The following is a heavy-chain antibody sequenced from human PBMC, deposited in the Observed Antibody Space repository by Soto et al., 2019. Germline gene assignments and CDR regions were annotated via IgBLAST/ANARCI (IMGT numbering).Heavy chain of an antibody. CDR2: TYYRSKWYN. CDR1: GDSVSSNSAA. J-gene: IGHJ4*02. D-gene: IGHD6-13*01. V-gene: IGHV6-1*01. Sequence: SQTLSLTCVISGDSVSSNSAAWNWIRQSPSRGLEWLGRTYYRSKWYNDYAVSVKSRITINPDTSKNQFSLQLNSVTPEDTAVYYCARDRAVLGQQLANFDYWGQGTLVTVSS. CDR3: ARDRAVLGQQLANFDY.